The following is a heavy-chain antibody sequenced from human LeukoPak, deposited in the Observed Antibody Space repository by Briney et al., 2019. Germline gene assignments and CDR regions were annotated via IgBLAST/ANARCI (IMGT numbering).Heavy chain of an antibody. CDR3: ARVRPYSSSWYFGY. V-gene: IGHV1-18*01. CDR1: GYTFTSYG. J-gene: IGHJ4*02. D-gene: IGHD6-13*01. Sequence: ASVKVSCKASGYTFTSYGISWVRQAPGQGLEWMGWISAYNGNTNYAQKLQGRVTMTTDTSTNTAYMELRSLRSDDTAVYYCARVRPYSSSWYFGYWGQGTLVTVSS. CDR2: ISAYNGNT.